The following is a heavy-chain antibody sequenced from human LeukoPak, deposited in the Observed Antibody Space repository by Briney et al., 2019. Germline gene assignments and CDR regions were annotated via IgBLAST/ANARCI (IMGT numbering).Heavy chain of an antibody. CDR3: ARQGSGNYLSPVNY. CDR1: GGSISSSSYY. V-gene: IGHV4-39*01. D-gene: IGHD1-26*01. CDR2: IYYSGRT. Sequence: SETLSLTCTVSGGSISSSSYYWGWIRQPPGKGLEWIGSIYYSGRTYYNPSLKSRVTISVDTSKNQFSLKLSSVTAADTAVYYCARQGSGNYLSPVNYWGQGTLVTVSS. J-gene: IGHJ4*02.